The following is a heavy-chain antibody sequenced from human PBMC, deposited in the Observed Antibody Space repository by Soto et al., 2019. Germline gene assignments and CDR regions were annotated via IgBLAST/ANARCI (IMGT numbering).Heavy chain of an antibody. V-gene: IGHV3-23*01. CDR3: AKDSSVAGTMSHYYYYYGMDV. D-gene: IGHD1-1*01. CDR1: GFTFSSYA. J-gene: IGHJ6*02. CDR2: ISGSGGST. Sequence: PGGSLRLSCAASGFTFSSYAMSWVRQAPGKGLEWVSAISGSGGSTYYADSVKGRFTISRDNSKNTLYLQMNSLRAEDTAVYYCAKDSSVAGTMSHYYYYYGMDVWGQGTTVTVSS.